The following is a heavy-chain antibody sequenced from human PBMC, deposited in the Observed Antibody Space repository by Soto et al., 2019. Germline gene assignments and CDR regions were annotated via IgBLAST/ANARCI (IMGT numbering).Heavy chain of an antibody. CDR3: ARNRTAGNYYYGMDV. Sequence: PGESLKISCKGSGYSFTSYWIGWVRQMPGKGLEWMGIIYPGDSDTRYSPSFQGQVTISADKSISTAYLQWSSLKASDTAMYYCARNRTAGNYYYGMDVWGQGTTVTVSS. V-gene: IGHV5-51*01. J-gene: IGHJ6*02. CDR2: IYPGDSDT. D-gene: IGHD6-13*01. CDR1: GYSFTSYW.